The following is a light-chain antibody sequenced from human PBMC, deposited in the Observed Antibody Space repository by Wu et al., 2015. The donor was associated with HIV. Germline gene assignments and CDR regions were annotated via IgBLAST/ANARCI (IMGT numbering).Light chain of an antibody. J-gene: IGKJ4*01. Sequence: EVVLTQSPAALSLSPGERAALSCRTSQSVSNMLAWYQQKPGQAPRLLIYFASNRATGIPTRFSGSGSGTDFTLTISSLQPEDFAIYFCQQHNNWPLTSGGGTRVEIK. CDR1: QSVSNM. V-gene: IGKV3-11*01. CDR3: QQHNNWPLT. CDR2: FAS.